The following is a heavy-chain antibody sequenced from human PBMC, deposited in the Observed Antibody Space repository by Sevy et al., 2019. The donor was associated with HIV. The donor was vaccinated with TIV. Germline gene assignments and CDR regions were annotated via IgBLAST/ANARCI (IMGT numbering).Heavy chain of an antibody. CDR3: ARHEESHYYYYYGMDV. CDR1: GFTFSGSA. J-gene: IGHJ6*02. V-gene: IGHV3-73*01. Sequence: GGSLRLSCAASGFTFSGSAMHWVRQASGKGLEWVGRIRSKANSYATAYAASVRGRFTISRDDSKNTAYLQMNSLKTEDTAVYYCARHEESHYYYYYGMDVWGQGTTVTVSS. CDR2: IRSKANSYAT.